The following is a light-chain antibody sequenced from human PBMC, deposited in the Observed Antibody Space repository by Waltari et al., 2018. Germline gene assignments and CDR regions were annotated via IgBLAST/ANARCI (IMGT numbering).Light chain of an antibody. V-gene: IGLV1-40*01. CDR3: QSYDRRLEVI. CDR1: TSNIGAPYD. CDR2: ANV. J-gene: IGLJ2*01. Sequence: QSVLTQPPSVSGAPGQRVTISCSGSTSNIGAPYDVHWYQQHPGTAPKLLIFANVHRPSGVPDRFSGSKSGTSASLAITGLQAEDEAEYYCQSYDRRLEVIFGGGTKLAVL.